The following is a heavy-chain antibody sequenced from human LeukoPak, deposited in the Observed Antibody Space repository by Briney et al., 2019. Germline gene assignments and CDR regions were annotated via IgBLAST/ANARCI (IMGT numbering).Heavy chain of an antibody. CDR2: ISYDGSNK. CDR3: ARDGPFYYDSSGYYYTPEYYFDY. D-gene: IGHD3-22*01. CDR1: GFTFSSYA. J-gene: IGHJ4*02. V-gene: IGHV3-30*04. Sequence: GGSLRLSCAASGFTFSSYAMHWVRQAPGKGLEWVAVISYDGSNKYYADSVKGRFTISRDNSKNTLYLQMNSLRAEDTAVYYCARDGPFYYDSSGYYYTPEYYFDYWGQGTLVTVSS.